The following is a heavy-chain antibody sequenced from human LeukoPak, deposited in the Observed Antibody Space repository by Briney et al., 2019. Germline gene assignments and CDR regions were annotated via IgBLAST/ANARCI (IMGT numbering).Heavy chain of an antibody. CDR2: IYSGGNT. CDR3: GKTWGPWD. CDR1: GFTVSTSY. J-gene: IGHJ4*02. D-gene: IGHD3-16*01. Sequence: PGGSLRLSCAASGFTVSTSYMSWVRQAPGKGLEWVSVIYSGGNTYCTDSVKGRFTISRDNSKNTLCLQMNSLRADETAVYYCGKTWGPWDWGQGTLVTVSS. V-gene: IGHV3-53*01.